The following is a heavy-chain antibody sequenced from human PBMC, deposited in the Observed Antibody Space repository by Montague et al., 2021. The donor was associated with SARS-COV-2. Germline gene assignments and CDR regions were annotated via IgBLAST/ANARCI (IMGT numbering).Heavy chain of an antibody. CDR1: GFTFSSYS. CDR3: ARDARYDFWSGYYFDY. D-gene: IGHD3-3*01. V-gene: IGHV3-21*01. Sequence: SLRLSCAASGFTFSSYSMNWVRQAPGKGLEWVSSISSSSSYIYYXDSXKGRFTISRDNAKNSLYLQMNSLRAEDTAVYYCARDARYDFWSGYYFDYWGQGTLVTVSS. J-gene: IGHJ4*02. CDR2: ISSSSSYI.